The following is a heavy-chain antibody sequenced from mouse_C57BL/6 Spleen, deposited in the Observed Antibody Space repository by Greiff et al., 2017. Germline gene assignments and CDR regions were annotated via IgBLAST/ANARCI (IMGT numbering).Heavy chain of an antibody. CDR3: ARDSNYGRFAY. V-gene: IGHV3-6*01. CDR2: ISYAGSN. J-gene: IGHJ3*01. D-gene: IGHD2-5*01. Sequence: EVKLLESGPGLVKPSQSLSLTCSVTGYSITSGYYWNWIRQFPGNKLEWMGYISYAGSNNYNPSLKNRISITRDTSKNQFFLKLNSVTTEDTATYYCARDSNYGRFAYWGQGTLVTVSA. CDR1: GYSITSGYY.